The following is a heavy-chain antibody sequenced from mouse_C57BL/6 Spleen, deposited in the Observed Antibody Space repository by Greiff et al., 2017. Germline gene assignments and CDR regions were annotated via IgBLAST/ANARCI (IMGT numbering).Heavy chain of an antibody. CDR3: ARSTVVAPYYAMDY. CDR1: GFTFSSYA. J-gene: IGHJ4*01. CDR2: ISDGGSYT. D-gene: IGHD1-1*01. Sequence: EVKVVESGGGLVKPGGSLKLSCAASGFTFSSYAMSWVRQTPEKRLEWVATISDGGSYTYYPDNVKGRFTISRDNAKNNLYLQMSHLKSEDTAMYYCARSTVVAPYYAMDYWGQGTSVTVSS. V-gene: IGHV5-4*03.